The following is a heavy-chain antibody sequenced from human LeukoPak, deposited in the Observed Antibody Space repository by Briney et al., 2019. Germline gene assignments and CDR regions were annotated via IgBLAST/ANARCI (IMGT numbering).Heavy chain of an antibody. J-gene: IGHJ4*02. CDR1: GFTFSSYA. V-gene: IGHV3-23*01. Sequence: GGSLRLSCAASGFTFSSYAMSWVRQAPGKGLEWVSAISGSGGSTYYADSVKGRFTISRDNSKNTLYLQMNSLRAEDTAVYYCAKDPPLYGSGSPYYFDYWGQGTLVTVSP. CDR2: ISGSGGST. D-gene: IGHD3-10*01. CDR3: AKDPPLYGSGSPYYFDY.